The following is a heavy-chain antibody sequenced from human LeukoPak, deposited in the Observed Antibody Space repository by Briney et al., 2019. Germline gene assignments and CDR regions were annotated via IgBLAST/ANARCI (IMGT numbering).Heavy chain of an antibody. CDR2: IKQAGSEK. V-gene: IGHV3-7*05. CDR1: GFTFSDYW. J-gene: IGHJ4*02. Sequence: GGSLRLSCAASGFTFSDYWMTWVRQAPGKGLEWVANIKQAGSEKYYGDSVKGRFTISRDNAKNSLYLQMNSLRAEDSAVYYCAKEERNFWSRYPDYWGQGTLVTASS. D-gene: IGHD3-3*01. CDR3: AKEERNFWSRYPDY.